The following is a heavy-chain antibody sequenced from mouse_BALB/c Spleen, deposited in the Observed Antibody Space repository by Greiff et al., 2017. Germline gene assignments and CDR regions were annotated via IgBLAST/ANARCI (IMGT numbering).Heavy chain of an antibody. V-gene: IGHV1-77*01. Sequence: QVQLKQSGPELVKPGASVKMSCKASGYTFTDYVISWVKQRTGQGLEWIGEIYPGSGSTYYNEKFKGKATLTADKSSNTAYMQLSSLTSEDSAVYFCARGGLLRGYFDYWGQGTTLTVSS. CDR1: GYTFTDYV. D-gene: IGHD1-1*01. J-gene: IGHJ2*01. CDR2: IYPGSGST. CDR3: ARGGLLRGYFDY.